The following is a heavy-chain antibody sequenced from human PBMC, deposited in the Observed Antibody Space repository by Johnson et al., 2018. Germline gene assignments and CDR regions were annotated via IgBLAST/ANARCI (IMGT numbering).Heavy chain of an antibody. CDR3: TRLVASTVVVEAYYYYYYMDV. Sequence: QVQLVQSGAEVKKPGSSVKVSCKASGGTFSSYAISWVRQAPGQGLEWMGGIIPIFGTANYAQKFQGRVTITADESASTAYMELSSLRCEDTAVYYCTRLVASTVVVEAYYYYYYMDVWGKGTTVTVSS. D-gene: IGHD2-15*01. CDR2: IIPIFGTA. V-gene: IGHV1-69*12. CDR1: GGTFSSYA. J-gene: IGHJ6*03.